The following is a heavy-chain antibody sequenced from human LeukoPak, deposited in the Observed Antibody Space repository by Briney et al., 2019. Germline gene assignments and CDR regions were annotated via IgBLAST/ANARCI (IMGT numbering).Heavy chain of an antibody. Sequence: SETLSLTCTVSGGSISSFYWSWIRQPPGKGLEWIGYIYYSGSTNYNPSLKSRVTISVDTSKNQFSLKLSSVTAADTAVYYCAREGRGVSVGMDVWGQGTTVTVSS. J-gene: IGHJ6*02. CDR3: AREGRGVSVGMDV. CDR1: GGSISSFY. V-gene: IGHV4-59*01. D-gene: IGHD2-8*01. CDR2: IYYSGST.